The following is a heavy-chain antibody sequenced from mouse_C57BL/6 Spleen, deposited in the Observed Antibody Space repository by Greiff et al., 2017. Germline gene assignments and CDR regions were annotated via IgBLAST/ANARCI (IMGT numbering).Heavy chain of an antibody. D-gene: IGHD1-1*01. CDR1: GYTFTSYW. Sequence: VQLQQPGAELVRPGTSVKLSCKASGYTFTSYWMHWVKQRPGQGLEWIGVIDPSDSYTNYNQKFKGKATLTVDTSSSTAYMQLSSLTSEDSAVYYCARWGSSYGGFAYWGQGTLVTVSA. CDR2: IDPSDSYT. V-gene: IGHV1-59*01. CDR3: ARWGSSYGGFAY. J-gene: IGHJ3*01.